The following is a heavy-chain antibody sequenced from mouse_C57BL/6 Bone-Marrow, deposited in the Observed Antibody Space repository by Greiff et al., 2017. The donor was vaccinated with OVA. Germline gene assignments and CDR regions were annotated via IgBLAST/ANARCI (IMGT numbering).Heavy chain of an antibody. Sequence: EVQLVESGGDLVKPGGSLKLSCAASGFTFSSYGMSWVRQTPDKRLEWVATISSGGSYTYYPDSVKGRFTISRDNAKNTLYLQMSSLKSEDTAMYYCARPFITTVVEGFDYWGQGTTLTVSS. CDR3: ARPFITTVVEGFDY. CDR1: GFTFSSYG. CDR2: ISSGGSYT. V-gene: IGHV5-6*01. J-gene: IGHJ2*01. D-gene: IGHD1-1*01.